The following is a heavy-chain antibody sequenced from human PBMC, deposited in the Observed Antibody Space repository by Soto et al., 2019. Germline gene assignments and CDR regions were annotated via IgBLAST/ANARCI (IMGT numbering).Heavy chain of an antibody. V-gene: IGHV3-21*01. Sequence: GGSLRLSCAASGFTFSSYSMNWVRQAPGKGLEWVSSISSSSSYIYYADSVKGRFTISRDNAKNSLYLQMNSLRAEDTAVYYCARDPTTYYDILTGYYLTEYYYGMDVWGQGTTVTVSS. CDR3: ARDPTTYYDILTGYYLTEYYYGMDV. J-gene: IGHJ6*02. CDR1: GFTFSSYS. CDR2: ISSSSSYI. D-gene: IGHD3-9*01.